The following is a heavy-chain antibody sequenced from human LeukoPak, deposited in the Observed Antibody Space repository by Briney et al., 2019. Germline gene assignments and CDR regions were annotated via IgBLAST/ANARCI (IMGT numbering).Heavy chain of an antibody. CDR2: ITTSGGYT. J-gene: IGHJ6*02. D-gene: IGHD3-10*01. CDR1: GFTFSDYY. Sequence: PGGSLRLSCAASGFTFSDYYMSWIRQAPGKGLEWLSYITTSGGYTNYADSVKGRFTISRDNAKNSLYLQMNSLRAEDTAVYYCAREGGSGSHYGMDVWGQGTTVTVSS. CDR3: AREGGSGSHYGMDV. V-gene: IGHV3-11*06.